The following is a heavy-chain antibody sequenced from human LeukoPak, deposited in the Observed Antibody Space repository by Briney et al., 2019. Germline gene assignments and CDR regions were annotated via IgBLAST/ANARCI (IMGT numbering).Heavy chain of an antibody. Sequence: GESLKISCKGSGYSFTSYWIGWVRQMPGQGLEWMGIIYPGDSDTRYSPSFQGQVTISADKSISTAYLQWSSLKASDTAMYYCARPLRYCSSTSCYPHAFDIWGQGTMVTVSS. CDR1: GYSFTSYW. D-gene: IGHD2-2*01. J-gene: IGHJ3*02. CDR2: IYPGDSDT. V-gene: IGHV5-51*01. CDR3: ARPLRYCSSTSCYPHAFDI.